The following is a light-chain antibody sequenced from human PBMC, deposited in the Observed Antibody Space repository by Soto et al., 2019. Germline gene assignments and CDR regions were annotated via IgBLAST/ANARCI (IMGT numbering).Light chain of an antibody. CDR2: ATS. V-gene: IGKV1-27*01. J-gene: IGKJ3*01. Sequence: DIQMTQSPSSLSASVGDRVTITCRASQGIGNYLAWYQQKPGKVPKLLIYATSTLESGVPSRISGSGSGTEFTLTINSLQPEDVATYYCQKYNSAPPTFGPGTKADI. CDR1: QGIGNY. CDR3: QKYNSAPPT.